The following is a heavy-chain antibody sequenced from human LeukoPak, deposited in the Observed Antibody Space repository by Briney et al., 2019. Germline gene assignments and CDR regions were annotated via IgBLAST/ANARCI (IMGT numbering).Heavy chain of an antibody. Sequence: ASVTVSCKASGGTFTSYAINWVRQAPGQGLEWMGGIIPIFGTANYAQKFQGRVTITADKSTSTAYMELSSLRSEDTAVYYCASMVRGVNPTPFDYWGQGTLVTVSS. V-gene: IGHV1-69*06. J-gene: IGHJ4*02. D-gene: IGHD3-10*01. CDR3: ASMVRGVNPTPFDY. CDR2: IIPIFGTA. CDR1: GGTFTSYA.